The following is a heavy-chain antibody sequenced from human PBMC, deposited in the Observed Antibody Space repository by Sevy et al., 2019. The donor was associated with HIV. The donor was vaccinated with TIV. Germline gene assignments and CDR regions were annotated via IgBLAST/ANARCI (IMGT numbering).Heavy chain of an antibody. D-gene: IGHD3-10*01. CDR1: GFTFDDYA. V-gene: IGHV3-9*01. CDR2: ISWNSGSI. J-gene: IGHJ5*02. Sequence: GGSLRLSCAASGFTFDDYAMHWVRQAPGKGLEWVSGISWNSGSIGYADSVKGRFTISRDNAKNSLYLQMNSLRAEDTALYYCAKGVDYGVTNWFDPWGQRTLVTVSS. CDR3: AKGVDYGVTNWFDP.